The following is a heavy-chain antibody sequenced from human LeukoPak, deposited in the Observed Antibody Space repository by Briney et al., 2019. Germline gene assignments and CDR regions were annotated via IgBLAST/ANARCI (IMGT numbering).Heavy chain of an antibody. V-gene: IGHV3-74*03. J-gene: IGHJ4*02. CDR3: ARDQRVTGRPDIDY. CDR2: ISSDGSST. Sequence: PGGSLRLSCAASGFTFSNHWMHWVRQTPGKGLGRVSRISSDGSSTTYADSVKGRFTISRDNAKNTLYLQMNNLRADDTAMYYCARDQRVTGRPDIDYWGQGTLVIVSS. D-gene: IGHD6-6*01. CDR1: GFTFSNHW.